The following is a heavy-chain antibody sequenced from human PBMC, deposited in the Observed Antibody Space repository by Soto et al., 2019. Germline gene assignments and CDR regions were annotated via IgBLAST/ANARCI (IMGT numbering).Heavy chain of an antibody. D-gene: IGHD1-1*01. CDR3: PKDLRTRWILGNFDS. V-gene: IGHV3-9*01. CDR2: INFNSANT. J-gene: IGHJ4*02. CDR1: VFKFHAYA. Sequence: PGGSLLLSCVASVFKFHAYAMHWVRQAPGKGLEWVSGINFNSANTAYAESVKGRFTISMDNAKNSLYLQMNSLRAEDAAFYFCPKDLRTRWILGNFDSWGQGTLVPGSS.